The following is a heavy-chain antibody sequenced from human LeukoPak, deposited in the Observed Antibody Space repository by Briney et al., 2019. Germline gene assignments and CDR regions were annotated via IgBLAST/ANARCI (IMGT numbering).Heavy chain of an antibody. CDR3: TRDGRVAYEMDV. D-gene: IGHD2-15*01. Sequence: GGSLRLSCAASGFTVSTNYMSWVRQAPGKGLEWVSVIYSGGSTYYADSVKGRFTISRDNAKNSLYLQMNSLRAEDTAVYYCTRDGRVAYEMDVWGQGTTVTVSS. V-gene: IGHV3-53*01. J-gene: IGHJ6*02. CDR2: IYSGGST. CDR1: GFTVSTNY.